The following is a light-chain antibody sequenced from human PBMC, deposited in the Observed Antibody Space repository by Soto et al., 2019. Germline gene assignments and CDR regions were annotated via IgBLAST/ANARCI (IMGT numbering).Light chain of an antibody. CDR2: DAS. CDR1: QSVSSY. V-gene: IGKV3-11*01. CDR3: QQRSNWPPAWT. Sequence: EIVLTQSPATLSLSPGERATLSCRASQSVSSYLAWYQQKPGQAPRLLIYDASNRATGIPARFSGSGSGTDFTLTISLLEPEDFAVYYCQQRSNWPPAWTFGQGTKVEIK. J-gene: IGKJ1*01.